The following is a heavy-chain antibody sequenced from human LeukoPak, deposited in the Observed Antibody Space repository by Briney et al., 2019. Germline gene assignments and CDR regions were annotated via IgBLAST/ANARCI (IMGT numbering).Heavy chain of an antibody. CDR2: ISSSSSYI. Sequence: GGSLRLSCAASGFTFSSYSMNWVRQAPGKGLEWVSSISSSSSYIYYADSVKGRFTISRDNAKNSLYLQMNSLRAEDTAVYYCARDHDSSGPPEDYWGQGTLVTVSS. D-gene: IGHD3-22*01. CDR3: ARDHDSSGPPEDY. CDR1: GFTFSSYS. J-gene: IGHJ4*02. V-gene: IGHV3-21*01.